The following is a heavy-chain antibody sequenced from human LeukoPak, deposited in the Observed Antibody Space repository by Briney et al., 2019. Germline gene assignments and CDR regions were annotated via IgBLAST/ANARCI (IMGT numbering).Heavy chain of an antibody. CDR3: ARDWGKYPYGMDV. D-gene: IGHD3-16*01. Sequence: GGSLRLSCTASGFTFGEYAMSWVRQAPGKGLEWVGFIRSKSYGETTEYAASVKGRFTISKDDSKSIAYLQMNSLKTEDTALYYCARDWGKYPYGMDVWGQGTTVTVSS. CDR1: GFTFGEYA. V-gene: IGHV3-49*04. J-gene: IGHJ6*02. CDR2: IRSKSYGETT.